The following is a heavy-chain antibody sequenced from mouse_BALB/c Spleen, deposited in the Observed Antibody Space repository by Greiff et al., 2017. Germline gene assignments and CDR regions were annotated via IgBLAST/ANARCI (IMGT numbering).Heavy chain of an antibody. Sequence: VQLQQPGAELVKPGASVKLSCKASGYTFTSYYMYWVKQRPGQGLEWIGGINPSNGGTNFNEKFKSKATLTVDKSSSTAYMQLSSLTSEDSAVYYCTRGGDITTALDYWGQGTTLTVSS. V-gene: IGHV1S81*02. CDR1: GYTFTSYY. CDR2: INPSNGGT. J-gene: IGHJ2*01. D-gene: IGHD1-2*01. CDR3: TRGGDITTALDY.